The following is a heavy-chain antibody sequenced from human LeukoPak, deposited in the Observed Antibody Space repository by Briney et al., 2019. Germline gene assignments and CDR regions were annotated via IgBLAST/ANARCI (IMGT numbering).Heavy chain of an antibody. V-gene: IGHV4-61*02. CDR1: GYSISSGTYY. CDR2: ISTSGST. D-gene: IGHD3-10*01. J-gene: IGHJ3*02. CDR3: ARYDPGITPLESMTPDAFDI. Sequence: SQTLSLTCTVSGYSISSGTYYWTWIRQPAGKGLEWIGRISTSGSTNYNPSLKSRVTISLDTSKNQFSLKLSSVTAADTAVFYCARYDPGITPLESMTPDAFDIWGQGTMVTVSS.